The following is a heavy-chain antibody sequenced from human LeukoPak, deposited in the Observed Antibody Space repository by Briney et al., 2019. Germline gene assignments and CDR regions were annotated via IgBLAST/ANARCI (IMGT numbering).Heavy chain of an antibody. V-gene: IGHV3-48*03. CDR2: ISSSGSTI. Sequence: GGSLRLSCAASGFTFSSYEMNWVRQAPGKGLEWVSYISSSGSTIYYADSVKGRFTISRDNAENSLYLQMNSLRAEDTAIYYCASLLVRSRDWFDPWGQGTLVTVSS. CDR3: ASLLVRSRDWFDP. D-gene: IGHD3-10*01. J-gene: IGHJ5*02. CDR1: GFTFSSYE.